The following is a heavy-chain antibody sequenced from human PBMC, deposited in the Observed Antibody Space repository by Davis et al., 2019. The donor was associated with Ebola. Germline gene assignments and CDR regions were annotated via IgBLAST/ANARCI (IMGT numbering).Heavy chain of an antibody. V-gene: IGHV1-18*04. D-gene: IGHD2-21*01. CDR1: GYTFTSYG. Sequence: ASVKVSCKASGYTFTSYGISWVRQAPGQGLEWMGWISTSNGNTLYSQRFQGRVTMTRDTSTSIVYMGVRSLRPDDTAVYYCGRGLVGLVGGRDGMDVWGQGTTVTVSS. J-gene: IGHJ6*01. CDR2: ISTSNGNT. CDR3: GRGLVGLVGGRDGMDV.